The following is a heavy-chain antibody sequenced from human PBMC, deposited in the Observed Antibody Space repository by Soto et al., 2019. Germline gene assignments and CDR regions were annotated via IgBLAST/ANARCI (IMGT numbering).Heavy chain of an antibody. Sequence: SETLSLTCTVSGGSISSYYWSWIRQPPGKGLEWIGYIYYSGITNYNPSLKSRVTISVDTSKNQFSLKLSSVTAADTAVYYCARYKSNYYYGMDVWGQGTTVTVS. V-gene: IGHV4-59*01. J-gene: IGHJ6*02. CDR3: ARYKSNYYYGMDV. CDR2: IYYSGIT. D-gene: IGHD1-20*01. CDR1: GGSISSYY.